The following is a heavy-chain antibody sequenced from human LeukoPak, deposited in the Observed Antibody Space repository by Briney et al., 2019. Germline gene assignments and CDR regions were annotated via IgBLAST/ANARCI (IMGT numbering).Heavy chain of an antibody. CDR2: INHSGST. V-gene: IGHV4-34*01. J-gene: IGHJ4*02. Sequence: PSETLSLTCAVYGGSFSGYYWSWIRQPPGKGLEWIGEINHSGSTNYNPSLKSRVTISVDTSKNQFSLKLSSVTAADTAVYYCASRGYDFWSGYYIGIFDYWGQGTLVTVSS. D-gene: IGHD3-3*01. CDR3: ASRGYDFWSGYYIGIFDY. CDR1: GGSFSGYY.